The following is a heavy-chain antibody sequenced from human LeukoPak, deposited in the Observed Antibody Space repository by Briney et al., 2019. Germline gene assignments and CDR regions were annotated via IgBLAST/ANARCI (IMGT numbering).Heavy chain of an antibody. J-gene: IGHJ4*02. V-gene: IGHV3-21*04. CDR3: ARVGDFDY. CDR2: ISGSSNYI. CDR1: GFTFSDYT. Sequence: PGGSLRLSCAASGFTFSDYTMNWVRLAPGKGLEWVSSISGSSNYIYYADSVKGRFTISRGNAKNSLYLQMNSLRAEDTAVYYCARVGDFDYWGQGTLVTVSS.